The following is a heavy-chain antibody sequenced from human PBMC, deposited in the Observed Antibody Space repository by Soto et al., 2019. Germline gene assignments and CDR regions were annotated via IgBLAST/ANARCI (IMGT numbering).Heavy chain of an antibody. D-gene: IGHD4-17*01. CDR3: AAQGTYGDYWFDP. Sequence: QVQLQESGPGLVKPSETLSLTCTVSGGSISSYYWSWIRQPPGKGLEWIGYIYYSGSTNYNPSLKSRVTISVDTSKSQFSLKLSSVTAADTAVYYCAAQGTYGDYWFDPWGQGTLVTVSS. CDR1: GGSISSYY. V-gene: IGHV4-59*01. CDR2: IYYSGST. J-gene: IGHJ5*02.